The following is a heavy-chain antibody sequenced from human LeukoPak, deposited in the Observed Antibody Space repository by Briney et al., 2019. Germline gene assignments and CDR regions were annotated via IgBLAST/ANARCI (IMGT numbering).Heavy chain of an antibody. CDR3: AKASFAYFFDY. CDR2: ISGSGGST. V-gene: IGHV3-23*01. Sequence: GGSLRLSCAASGSTFSSYGMSWVRQAPGKGLDLVSAISGSGGSTYYADSVKGRFTISRDNSKNTLYLQMNSLRAEDTAVYYCAKASFAYFFDYWGQGTLVTVSS. CDR1: GSTFSSYG. D-gene: IGHD2/OR15-2a*01. J-gene: IGHJ4*02.